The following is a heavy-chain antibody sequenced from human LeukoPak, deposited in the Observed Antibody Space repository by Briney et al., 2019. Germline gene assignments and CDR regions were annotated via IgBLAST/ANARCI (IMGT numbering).Heavy chain of an antibody. V-gene: IGHV1-2*02. J-gene: IGHJ4*02. CDR3: ARNDFWMDFDY. Sequence: ASVRISCKASGYTFTGYYMHWVRQAPGQGLEWMGWINPNSGGTNYAQKFQGRVTMTRDTSVSTAYMELSRLRSDDTAVYYCARNDFWMDFDYWGQGTLVTVSS. D-gene: IGHD3-3*01. CDR1: GYTFTGYY. CDR2: INPNSGGT.